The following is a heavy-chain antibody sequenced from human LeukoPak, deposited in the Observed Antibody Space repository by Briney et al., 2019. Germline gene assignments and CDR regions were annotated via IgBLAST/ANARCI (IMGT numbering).Heavy chain of an antibody. D-gene: IGHD6-13*01. Sequence: ASVKVSCKASGYTFTGYYMHWVRQAPGQGLEWMGWINPNSGGTNYAQKFQGRVTMTRDTSISTAYMELSRLRSDDTAVYYCTRSCIAARYGSWFDPRGQGTLVTVSS. CDR1: GYTFTGYY. V-gene: IGHV1-2*02. J-gene: IGHJ5*02. CDR3: TRSCIAARYGSWFDP. CDR2: INPNSGGT.